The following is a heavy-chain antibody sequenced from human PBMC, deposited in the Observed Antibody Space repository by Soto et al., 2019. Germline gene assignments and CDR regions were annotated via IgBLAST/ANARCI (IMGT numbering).Heavy chain of an antibody. Sequence: XDTLFLTCNVASCPISEYSWSWVRQSPGKGLDWIGNYFDGGRTMYNPSLKSRVTISVDASKNLFSLELSSVTAADTYVYHCARGGSMIRGRNFFDAWGQGVPVTVSS. V-gene: IGHV4-59*12. CDR1: SCPISEYS. CDR3: ARGGSMIRGRNFFDA. J-gene: IGHJ4*02. CDR2: YFDGGRT. D-gene: IGHD3-10*01.